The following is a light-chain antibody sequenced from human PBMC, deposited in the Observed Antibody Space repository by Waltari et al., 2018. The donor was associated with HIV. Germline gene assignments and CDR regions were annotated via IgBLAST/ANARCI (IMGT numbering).Light chain of an antibody. V-gene: IGKV3-20*01. CDR3: QQYHGSPLT. CDR1: QTISSNY. Sequence: EIVLTQSPGALSFFPGERATISCRASQTISSNYLAWYQYKPGQAPRLLIYDASMRATAIPARFSGGGSGTDFTLTINRLEPEDFAVYYCQQYHGSPLTFGGGTTVE. J-gene: IGKJ4*01. CDR2: DAS.